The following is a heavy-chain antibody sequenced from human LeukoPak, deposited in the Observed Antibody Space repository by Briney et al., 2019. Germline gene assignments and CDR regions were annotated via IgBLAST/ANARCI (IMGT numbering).Heavy chain of an antibody. CDR1: GFSFSRVW. Sequence: GGSLRLSCAASGFSFSRVWMSWVRRAPGKGPEWVASIKLDGSEKYYVDSVKGRFTISRDNAKNSLYLQMNTLRAEDTAVYYCATEGHWGQGTLVTVSS. V-gene: IGHV3-7*03. CDR3: ATEGH. CDR2: IKLDGSEK. J-gene: IGHJ4*02.